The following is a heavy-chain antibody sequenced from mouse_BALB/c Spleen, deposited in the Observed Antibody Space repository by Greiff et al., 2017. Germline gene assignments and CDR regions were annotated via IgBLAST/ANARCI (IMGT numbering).Heavy chain of an antibody. J-gene: IGHJ3*01. CDR3: ARGRFDYDEGFAY. CDR2: ISSGGST. V-gene: IGHV5-6-5*01. Sequence: DVKLVESGGGLVKPGGSLKLSCAASGFTFSSYTMSWVRQTPEKRLEWVATISSGGSTYYPDSVKGRFTISRDNARNILYLQMSSLRSEDTAMYYCARGRFDYDEGFAYWGQGTLVTVSA. CDR1: GFTFSSYT. D-gene: IGHD2-4*01.